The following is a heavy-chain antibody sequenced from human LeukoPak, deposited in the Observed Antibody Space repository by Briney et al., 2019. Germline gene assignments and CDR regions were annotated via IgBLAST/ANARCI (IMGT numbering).Heavy chain of an antibody. CDR1: GYTFTSYD. CDR3: ARGMGQWLVESWFYP. D-gene: IGHD6-19*01. J-gene: IGHJ5*02. CDR2: MNPNSGNT. V-gene: IGHV1-8*01. Sequence: ASVKVSCKASGYTFTSYDINWVRQAPGQGLEWMGWMNPNSGNTGYAQKFQGRVTMTRNTSISTAYMELSSLRSEDTAVYYCARGMGQWLVESWFYPWGQGTLVTVSS.